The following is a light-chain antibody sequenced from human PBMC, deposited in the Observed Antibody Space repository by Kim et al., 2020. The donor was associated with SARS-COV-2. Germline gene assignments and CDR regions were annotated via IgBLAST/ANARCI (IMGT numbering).Light chain of an antibody. Sequence: DIQMTQSPSSLSASVGDRVTITCQASQGISNHLNWYQQKPGRAPNLLIYDASTLETGVPSRFSGSGSGTDFTFTIISLQAEDIATYYSQQYASLPSTFGQGTRLEIK. J-gene: IGKJ5*01. V-gene: IGKV1-33*01. CDR3: QQYASLPST. CDR1: QGISNH. CDR2: DAS.